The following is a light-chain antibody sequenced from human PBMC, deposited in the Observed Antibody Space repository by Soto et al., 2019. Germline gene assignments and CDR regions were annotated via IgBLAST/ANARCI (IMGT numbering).Light chain of an antibody. CDR2: FAS. V-gene: IGKV3-15*01. CDR1: QSVSTN. Sequence: VMTQSPATLSVSPGERAALSCRASQSVSTNLAWYQQKPGQPPRLLIYFASTRATAVTARFTAGGSGTEFTLTISSLQSDDLAVYYCQQYDKWPRTFGQGTKVEIK. J-gene: IGKJ1*01. CDR3: QQYDKWPRT.